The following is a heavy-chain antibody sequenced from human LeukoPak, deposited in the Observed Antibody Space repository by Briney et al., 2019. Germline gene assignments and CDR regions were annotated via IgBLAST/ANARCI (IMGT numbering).Heavy chain of an antibody. V-gene: IGHV3-30-3*01. Sequence: PGGSLRLSCAASGFTFSSYAMHWVRQAPGKGLEWVAVISYDGSNKYYADSVKGRFTISRDNSKNTLYLQMNSLRAEDTAVYYCAKTVYGEGHRDYWGQGTLVTVSS. CDR1: GFTFSSYA. CDR3: AKTVYGEGHRDY. J-gene: IGHJ4*02. CDR2: ISYDGSNK. D-gene: IGHD4-17*01.